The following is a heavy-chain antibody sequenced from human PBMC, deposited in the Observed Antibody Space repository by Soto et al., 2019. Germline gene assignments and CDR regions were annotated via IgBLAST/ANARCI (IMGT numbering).Heavy chain of an antibody. J-gene: IGHJ4*02. D-gene: IGHD3-22*01. CDR3: ARGYDYDSGGYLFDY. CDR2: IYYSGST. CDR1: GGSVSSNIYY. V-gene: IGHV4-31*03. Sequence: LPETLSLTCSVSGGSVSSNIYYWTWIRQHPGKGPEWIGHIYYSGSTYYNPSLKSRVTISLDMSKNQFSLKLTSVSAADTAVYYCARGYDYDSGGYLFDYWGQGTLVTVSS.